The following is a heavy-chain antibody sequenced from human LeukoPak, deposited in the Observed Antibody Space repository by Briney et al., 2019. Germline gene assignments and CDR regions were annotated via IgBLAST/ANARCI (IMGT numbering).Heavy chain of an antibody. CDR3: ARLSGWYKSQIDY. V-gene: IGHV4-61*09. CDR2: IYTSGST. Sequence: SETLSLTCTVSGGSISSGTYYWSWIRQPAGKGLEWIGHIYTSGSTKYNPSLKSRVTISVDTSKNQFSLKLSSVTAADTAVYYCARLSGWYKSQIDYWGQGTLVTVSS. D-gene: IGHD6-19*01. J-gene: IGHJ4*02. CDR1: GGSISSGTYY.